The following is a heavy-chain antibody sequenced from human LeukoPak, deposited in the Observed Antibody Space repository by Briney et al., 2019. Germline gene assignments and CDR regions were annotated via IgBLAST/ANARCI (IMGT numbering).Heavy chain of an antibody. CDR1: GFTVSSNY. Sequence: AGGSLRLSCAASGFTVSSNYMSWVRQAPGKGLEWVSVIYSGGSTYYADSVKGRFTISRDNSKNTLYLQMNSLRAEDTAVYYCARDRSGLLGYFDYWGQGTLVTVSS. CDR2: IYSGGST. V-gene: IGHV3-66*01. CDR3: ARDRSGLLGYFDY. D-gene: IGHD7-27*01. J-gene: IGHJ4*02.